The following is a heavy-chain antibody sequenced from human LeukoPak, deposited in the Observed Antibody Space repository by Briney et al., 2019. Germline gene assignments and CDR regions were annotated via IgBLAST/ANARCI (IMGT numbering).Heavy chain of an antibody. CDR3: VRARYSGYDYFDY. V-gene: IGHV4-59*11. J-gene: IGHJ4*02. CDR1: GGSISSHY. Sequence: SETLSLTCTVSGGSISSHYWSWIRQPPGKGLEWIGYIYYSGSTNYNPSLKSRVTISVDTSKNQFSLKLSSVTAADTAVYYCVRARYSGYDYFDYWGQGTLVTVSS. CDR2: IYYSGST. D-gene: IGHD5-12*01.